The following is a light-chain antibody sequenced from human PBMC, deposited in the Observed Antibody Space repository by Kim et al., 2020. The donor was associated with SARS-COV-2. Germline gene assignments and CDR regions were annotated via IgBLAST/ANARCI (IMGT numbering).Light chain of an antibody. CDR1: QSVTSN. V-gene: IGKV3-15*01. J-gene: IGKJ4*01. CDR3: QQYNSWPLT. Sequence: MSPGERATLSCRASQSVTSNLAWYQQKSGQAPRLLIYGASTRATGVPTRFSGSGSGTEFTLTISSLQSGDFALYYCQQYNSWPLTFGGGTKVDIK. CDR2: GAS.